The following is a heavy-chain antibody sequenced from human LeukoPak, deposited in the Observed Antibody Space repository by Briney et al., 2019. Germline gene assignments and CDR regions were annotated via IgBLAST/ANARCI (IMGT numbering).Heavy chain of an antibody. Sequence: SQTLSLTCAISGDSVSVNSDGWNWIRQSPSRGLEWLGRTYYKSKWYNDYAVSVKSRITISPDTSKNQFSLQLNSVTPEDTAVYYCARDADWGYDAYDLWGQGTMVTVSS. D-gene: IGHD7-27*01. CDR2: TYYKSKWYN. V-gene: IGHV6-1*01. CDR1: GDSVSVNSDG. J-gene: IGHJ3*01. CDR3: ARDADWGYDAYDL.